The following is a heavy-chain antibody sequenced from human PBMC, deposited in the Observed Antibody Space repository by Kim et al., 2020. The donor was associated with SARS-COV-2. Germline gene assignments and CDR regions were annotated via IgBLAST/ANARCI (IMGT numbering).Heavy chain of an antibody. V-gene: IGHV3-23*01. CDR3: VKGGCGCV. D-gene: IGHD5-12*01. CDR2: FDGSDATT. Sequence: GGSLRLSCTTSGFTFTGHAMSWVRQAPGKGLEWVSSFDGSDATTYYVDSVKGRFSISRDDSKNTLYLQMSALRADDTAVYYCVKGGCGCVWG. J-gene: IGHJ3*01. CDR1: GFTFTGHA.